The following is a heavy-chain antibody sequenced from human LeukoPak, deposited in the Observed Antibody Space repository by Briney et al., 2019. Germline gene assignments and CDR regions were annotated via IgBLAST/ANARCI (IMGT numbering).Heavy chain of an antibody. J-gene: IGHJ4*02. CDR2: IKQDGSEK. CDR3: AREGYDFSSGYSFYFDY. CDR1: GFTFSTYL. D-gene: IGHD3-3*01. Sequence: GGSLRLSCAASGFTFSTYLMSWVRQAPGKGLEWVANIKQDGSEKYYVDSVKGRFTISRDNAKNSLYLQMNSLRAEDTAVYYCAREGYDFSSGYSFYFDYWGQGTLVTVSS. V-gene: IGHV3-7*01.